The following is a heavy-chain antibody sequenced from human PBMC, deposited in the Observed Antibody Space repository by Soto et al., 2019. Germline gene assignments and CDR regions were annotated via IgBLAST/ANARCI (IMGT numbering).Heavy chain of an antibody. Sequence: QVQLVQSGAEVKKPGASVKVSWKASGYTFTSYAMHWVRQAPGQRLEWMGWINAGNGNTKYSQKFQGRVTITRDTSASTAYMELSSLRSEDTAVYYCARVGENDFWSGYYTVAWFDPWGQGTLVTVSS. V-gene: IGHV1-3*01. CDR2: INAGNGNT. CDR1: GYTFTSYA. D-gene: IGHD3-3*01. CDR3: ARVGENDFWSGYYTVAWFDP. J-gene: IGHJ5*02.